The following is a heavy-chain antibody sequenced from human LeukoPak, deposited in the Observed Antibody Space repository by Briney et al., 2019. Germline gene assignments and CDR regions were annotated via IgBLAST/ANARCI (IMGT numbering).Heavy chain of an antibody. CDR1: GGSISSYY. Sequence: KSSETLSLTCTVSGGSISSYYWSWIRQPPGKGLEWIGYIYYSGGPNYNPFLKSRVTISVDPSKNQFSLKLSSVAAADTAVYYCARRDYGEHFDYWGQGTLVTVSS. D-gene: IGHD4-17*01. J-gene: IGHJ4*02. V-gene: IGHV4-59*01. CDR3: ARRDYGEHFDY. CDR2: IYYSGGP.